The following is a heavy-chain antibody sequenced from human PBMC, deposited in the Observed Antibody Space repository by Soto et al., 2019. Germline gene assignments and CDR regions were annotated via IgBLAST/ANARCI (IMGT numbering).Heavy chain of an antibody. V-gene: IGHV1-18*04. J-gene: IGHJ1*01. CDR1: GYSFSSYG. CDR3: ARGEDGGNPAEYFHH. CDR2: ISAYNGNT. Sequence: QVQLVQSGAEMKKPGASVKVSCKASGYSFSSYGISWVRQAPGQGLEWMGWISAYNGNTNYAQKVQGRVTMTTDTSTSTVYMELRSLRSDDTAVYYCARGEDGGNPAEYFHHWGQGTLVIVSS. D-gene: IGHD2-15*01.